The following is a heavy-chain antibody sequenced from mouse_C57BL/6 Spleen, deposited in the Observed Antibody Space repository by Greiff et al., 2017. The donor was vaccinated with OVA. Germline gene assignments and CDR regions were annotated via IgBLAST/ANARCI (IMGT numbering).Heavy chain of an antibody. J-gene: IGHJ4*01. D-gene: IGHD1-1*01. CDR3: ARSYYGSLYYAMDY. CDR2: IYPGNGDT. CDR1: GYTFTSYN. Sequence: LQQSGAELVRPGASVKMSCKASGYTFTSYNMHWVKQTPRQGLEWIGAIYPGNGDTSYNQKFKGKATLTVDKSSSTAYMQLSSLTSEDSAVYFCARSYYGSLYYAMDYWGQGTSVTVSS. V-gene: IGHV1-12*01.